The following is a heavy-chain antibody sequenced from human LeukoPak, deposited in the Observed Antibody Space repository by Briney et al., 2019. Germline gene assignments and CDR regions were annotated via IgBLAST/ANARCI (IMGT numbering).Heavy chain of an antibody. V-gene: IGHV3-74*01. CDR2: INSDGSST. J-gene: IGHJ4*02. CDR1: GFTFSSYW. D-gene: IGHD3-3*01. Sequence: PGGSLRLSCAASGFTFSSYWMHWVRQVPGKGLVWVSRINSDGSSTTYADSVKGRFSISRDNAKNTLYLQMNSLRAEDTALYYCARELRFLEWLPDYWGQGTLVTVSS. CDR3: ARELRFLEWLPDY.